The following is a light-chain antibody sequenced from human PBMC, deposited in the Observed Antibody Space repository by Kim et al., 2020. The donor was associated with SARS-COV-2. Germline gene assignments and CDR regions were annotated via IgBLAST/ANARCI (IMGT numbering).Light chain of an antibody. Sequence: VSPAQTASITCSGYKWGDKYACWYQQKPGQSPVLVIYQASKRPSGIPERFSGSNSGNTATLTISGTQAMDEADYYCQAWDSSTAAVFGGGTQLTVL. CDR3: QAWDSSTAAV. CDR1: KWGDKY. CDR2: QAS. V-gene: IGLV3-1*01. J-gene: IGLJ2*01.